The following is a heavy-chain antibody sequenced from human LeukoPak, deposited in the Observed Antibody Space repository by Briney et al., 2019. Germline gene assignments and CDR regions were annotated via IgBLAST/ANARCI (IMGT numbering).Heavy chain of an antibody. D-gene: IGHD3-22*01. CDR3: ARSPDSSGYYHY. J-gene: IGHJ4*02. CDR1: GFTFSNYW. CDR2: IKQDGSEK. Sequence: GGSLRLSCAASGFTFSNYWMNWVRQAPGKGLEWVANIKQDGSEKYYADSVKGRFTISRDNAKNSLYLQMDSLRAEDTAVYHCARSPDSSGYYHYWGQGTLVTVSS. V-gene: IGHV3-7*01.